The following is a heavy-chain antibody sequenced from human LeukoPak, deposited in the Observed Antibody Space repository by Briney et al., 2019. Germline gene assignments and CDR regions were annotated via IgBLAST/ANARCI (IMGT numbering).Heavy chain of an antibody. J-gene: IGHJ4*02. V-gene: IGHV3-7*03. D-gene: IGHD6-13*01. CDR1: GFTFSSYW. CDR3: AKGIIAAAGSFDY. Sequence: GGSLRLSCAASGFTFSSYWMSWVRQAPGKGLEWVANIKQDGSEKYYVDSVKGRFTISRDNAKNSLYLQMNSLRAEDTALYYCAKGIIAAAGSFDYWGQGTLVTVSS. CDR2: IKQDGSEK.